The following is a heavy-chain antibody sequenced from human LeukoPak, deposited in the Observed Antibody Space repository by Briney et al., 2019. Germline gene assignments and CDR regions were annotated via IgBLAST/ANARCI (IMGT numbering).Heavy chain of an antibody. V-gene: IGHV4-34*01. J-gene: IGHJ3*02. Sequence: SETLSLTCAVYGGSFGGYYWSWIRQPPGKGLEWIGEINHSGSTNYNPSLKSRVTISVDTSKNQFSLKLSSVTAADTAVYYCARVTVAARPEDALDIWGQGTMVTVSS. D-gene: IGHD6-6*01. CDR2: INHSGST. CDR1: GGSFGGYY. CDR3: ARVTVAARPEDALDI.